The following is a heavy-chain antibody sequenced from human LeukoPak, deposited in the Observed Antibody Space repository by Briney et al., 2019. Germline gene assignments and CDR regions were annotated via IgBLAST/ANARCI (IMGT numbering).Heavy chain of an antibody. V-gene: IGHV1-69*04. CDR1: GGTFSSYA. Sequence: SVKVSCTASGGTFSSYAISWVRQAPGQGLEWMGRIIPIFGIANYAQKFQGRVTITADKSTSTAYMELSSLRSEDTAVYYCARVITGTTYRGFDPWGQGTLVTVSS. CDR2: IIPIFGIA. D-gene: IGHD1-7*01. J-gene: IGHJ5*02. CDR3: ARVITGTTYRGFDP.